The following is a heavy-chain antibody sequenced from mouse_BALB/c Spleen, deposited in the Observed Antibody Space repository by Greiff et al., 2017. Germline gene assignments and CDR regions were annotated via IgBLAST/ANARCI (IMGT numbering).Heavy chain of an antibody. J-gene: IGHJ3*01. V-gene: IGHV1-9*01. CDR3: ARKANSIAY. Sequence: QVQLQQSGAELMKPGASVKISCKATGYTFSSYWIEWVKQRPGHGLEWIGEILPGSGSTNYNEKFKGKATFTADTSSNTAYMQLSSLTSEDSAVYYCARKANSIAYWGQGTLVTVSA. CDR1: GYTFSSYW. D-gene: IGHD4-1*01. CDR2: ILPGSGST.